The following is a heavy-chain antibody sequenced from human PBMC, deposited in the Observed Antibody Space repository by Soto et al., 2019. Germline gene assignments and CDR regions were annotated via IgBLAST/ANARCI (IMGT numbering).Heavy chain of an antibody. Sequence: PSETLSLTCTVSGGSISSGGYYWSWIRQHPGKGLEWIGYIYYSGSTYYNPSLKSRVTISVGTSKNQFSLKLSSVTAADTAVYYCARGGAVRGVIMGTFGYWGQGTLVTVSS. V-gene: IGHV4-31*03. CDR2: IYYSGST. CDR3: ARGGAVRGVIMGTFGY. D-gene: IGHD3-10*01. CDR1: GGSISSGGYY. J-gene: IGHJ4*02.